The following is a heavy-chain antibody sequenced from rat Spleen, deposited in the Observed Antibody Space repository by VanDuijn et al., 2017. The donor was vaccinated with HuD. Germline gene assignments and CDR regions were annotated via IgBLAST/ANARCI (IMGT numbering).Heavy chain of an antibody. CDR3: AKSRGLYSSYIHVMDA. V-gene: IGHV3-1*01. CDR1: DYSITSNY. Sequence: EVQLQESGPGLVKPSQSLSLTCSVTDYSITSNYWGWIRKFPGNKMEWMGFITHSGTTTYNPSLKSRISITLNTSKNQFFLQLNSVTTEDTATYYCAKSRGLYSSYIHVMDAWGQGASVTVSS. CDR2: ITHSGTT. J-gene: IGHJ4*01. D-gene: IGHD1-2*01.